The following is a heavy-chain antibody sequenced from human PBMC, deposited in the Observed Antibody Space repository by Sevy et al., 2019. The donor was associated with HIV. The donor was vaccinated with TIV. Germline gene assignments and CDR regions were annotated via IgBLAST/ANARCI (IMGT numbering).Heavy chain of an antibody. CDR3: ATLRDSNSWHEFDY. Sequence: GESLKISCKGSGYSFANSWIGWVRQMPGKGLEYMGIIYPGDSDTRYSPSFQGQVTISADKSISTAYLQWSSLKASDSAMYYCATLRDSNSWHEFDYWGQGTLVTVSS. CDR1: GYSFANSW. D-gene: IGHD6-13*01. J-gene: IGHJ4*02. CDR2: IYPGDSDT. V-gene: IGHV5-51*01.